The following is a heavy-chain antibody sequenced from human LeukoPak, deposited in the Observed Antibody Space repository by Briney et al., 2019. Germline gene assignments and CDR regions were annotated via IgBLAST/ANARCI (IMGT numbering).Heavy chain of an antibody. CDR1: GYTFTSSG. J-gene: IGHJ4*02. Sequence: GASVKVSCKASGYTFTSSGITWVRQAPGQGLEWMGWISAYTGNTNYAQKLQGRVTMTTDTSTSTAYMELRSLRFDDTAVYYCARDPGNWNDQGPHLFFDYWGQGTLVTVSS. CDR2: ISAYTGNT. V-gene: IGHV1-18*01. D-gene: IGHD1-1*01. CDR3: ARDPGNWNDQGPHLFFDY.